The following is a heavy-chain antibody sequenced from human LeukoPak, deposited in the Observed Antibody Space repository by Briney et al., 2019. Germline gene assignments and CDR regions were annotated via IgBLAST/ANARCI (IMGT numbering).Heavy chain of an antibody. Sequence: SETLSLTCAVYGGSFSGYPWGWIRQPPGRGLEWIGEINHSGSTNYNPSLRSRVTISVDTSKNQFSLKLSSVTAADTAVYYCARGSAYGSGSRYFQHWGQGTLVTVSS. V-gene: IGHV4-34*01. D-gene: IGHD3-10*01. J-gene: IGHJ1*01. CDR2: INHSGST. CDR1: GGSFSGYP. CDR3: ARGSAYGSGSRYFQH.